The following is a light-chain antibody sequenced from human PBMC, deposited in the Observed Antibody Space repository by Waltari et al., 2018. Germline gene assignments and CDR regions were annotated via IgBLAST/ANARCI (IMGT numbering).Light chain of an antibody. V-gene: IGLV2-14*03. CDR2: DVS. CDR1: SSDVGGYDY. CDR3: SSYTTGSTLVV. J-gene: IGLJ2*01. Sequence: QSALTQPASVSGSPGQSITISCTGTSSDVGGYDYVSWYQQHPGKAPKLMIYDVSNRPSGVSTRFPGSKSGNTASLTISGLQAEDEADYYCSSYTTGSTLVVFGGGTKLTVL.